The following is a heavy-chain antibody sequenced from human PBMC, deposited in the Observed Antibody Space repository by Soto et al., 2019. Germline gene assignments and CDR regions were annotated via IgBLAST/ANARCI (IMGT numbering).Heavy chain of an antibody. D-gene: IGHD3-22*01. J-gene: IGHJ4*02. Sequence: AVKVSCKGSGNTFTYVYLHWVRQAHGQALEWMGWITPFNGNTKYAQKFQDRVTFTGDTSLNTAYMELSSLRSDDTAMFYCACVRYDAGGYFDYWGQGTLVTVSS. V-gene: IGHV1-45*02. CDR2: ITPFNGNT. CDR3: ACVRYDAGGYFDY. CDR1: GNTFTYVY.